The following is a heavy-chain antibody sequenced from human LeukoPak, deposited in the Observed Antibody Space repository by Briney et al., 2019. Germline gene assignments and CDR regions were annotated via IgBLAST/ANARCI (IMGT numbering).Heavy chain of an antibody. CDR1: GFSFSRYA. Sequence: GGSLRLSCATSGFSFSRYAMHWVRQAPGKGLEYVSAISSNGGSTYYAKSVKGRFVISRDNSKNTLNLQMGSLRAEDMAVYYCAKDRLRLPFWGQGTLVIVSS. CDR2: ISSNGGST. V-gene: IGHV3-64*01. D-gene: IGHD6-25*01. CDR3: AKDRLRLPF. J-gene: IGHJ4*02.